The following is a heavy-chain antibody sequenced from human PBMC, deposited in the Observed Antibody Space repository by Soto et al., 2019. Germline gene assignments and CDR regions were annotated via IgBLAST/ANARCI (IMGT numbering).Heavy chain of an antibody. V-gene: IGHV4-34*01. D-gene: IGHD3-9*01. CDR1: GGSFSGYY. Sequence: SETLSLTCAVYGGSFSGYYWSWIRQPPGKGLEWIGEINHSGSTNYNPSLKSRVTISVDTSKNQFSLKLSSVTAADTAVYYCARGNLTGYPSYYYYYGMDVWGQGTTVTVSS. CDR3: ARGNLTGYPSYYYYYGMDV. CDR2: INHSGST. J-gene: IGHJ6*02.